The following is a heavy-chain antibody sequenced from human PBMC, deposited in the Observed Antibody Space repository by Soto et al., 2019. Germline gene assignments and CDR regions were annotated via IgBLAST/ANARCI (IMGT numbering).Heavy chain of an antibody. Sequence: QVHLVQSGAEVKKPGASVKVSCKASGYTFTSYGITWVRQAPGQGLEWMGWISAHNGNTDYAQKLQGRVIVTRDTSASTAYMELRRLISADTAVYSCARGRYGDYWGQGALVTVSS. J-gene: IGHJ4*02. CDR2: ISAHNGNT. CDR1: GYTFTSYG. CDR3: ARGRYGDY. V-gene: IGHV1-18*01. D-gene: IGHD1-1*01.